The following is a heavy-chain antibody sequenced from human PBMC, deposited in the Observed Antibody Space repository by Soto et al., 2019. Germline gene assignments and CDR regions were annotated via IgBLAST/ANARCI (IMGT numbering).Heavy chain of an antibody. V-gene: IGHV3-23*01. D-gene: IGHD2-2*01. Sequence: GGSLRLSCAASGFTFSSYAMSWVRQAPGKGLEWVSAISGSGGSTYYADSVKGRFTISRDNSKNTLYLQMNSLRAEDTAVYYCAKPPKREYCSSTSCYEYYYYYMDVWGKGTTVTVSS. CDR1: GFTFSSYA. J-gene: IGHJ6*03. CDR2: ISGSGGST. CDR3: AKPPKREYCSSTSCYEYYYYYMDV.